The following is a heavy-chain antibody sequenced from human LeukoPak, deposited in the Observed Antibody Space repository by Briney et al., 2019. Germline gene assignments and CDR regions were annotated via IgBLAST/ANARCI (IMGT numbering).Heavy chain of an antibody. CDR1: GGSFSGYY. V-gene: IGHV4-34*01. D-gene: IGHD6-19*01. Sequence: PSETLSLTCAVYGGSFSGYYWSWIRQPPGKGLEWIGEINHSGSTNYNPSLKSQVTISVDTSKNQFSLKLSSVTAADTAVYYCARDQATLWYSSGWYFDYWGQGTLVTVSS. CDR3: ARDQATLWYSSGWYFDY. CDR2: INHSGST. J-gene: IGHJ4*02.